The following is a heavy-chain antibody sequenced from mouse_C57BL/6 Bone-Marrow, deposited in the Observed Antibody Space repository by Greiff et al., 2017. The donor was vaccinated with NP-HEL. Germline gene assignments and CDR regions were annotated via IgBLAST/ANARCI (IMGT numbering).Heavy chain of an antibody. D-gene: IGHD4-1*01. J-gene: IGHJ2*01. V-gene: IGHV2-5*01. CDR3: AKDWDEGGYYFDY. CDR2: IWRGGST. CDR1: GFSLTSYG. Sequence: VNLVESGPGLVQPSQCLSITCTVSGFSLTSYGVHWVRQSPGKGLEWLGVIWRGGSTDYNAAFMSRLSITKDNSKSQVFFKMNSLQADDTAIYYCAKDWDEGGYYFDYWGQGTTLTVSS.